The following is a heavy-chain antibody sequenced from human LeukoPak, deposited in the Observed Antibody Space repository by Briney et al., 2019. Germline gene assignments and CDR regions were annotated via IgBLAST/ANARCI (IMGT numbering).Heavy chain of an antibody. J-gene: IGHJ5*02. CDR2: INSDGSST. CDR3: ARAQDKYQITNWFDP. CDR1: GFTFSSYW. Sequence: TGGSLRLSCAASGFTFSSYWMHWVRHAPGKGLVWVSRINSDGSSTSYADSVKGRFTISRDNAKNTLYLQMNSLRAEDTAVYYCARAQDKYQITNWFDPWGQGTLVTVSS. V-gene: IGHV3-74*01. D-gene: IGHD2-2*01.